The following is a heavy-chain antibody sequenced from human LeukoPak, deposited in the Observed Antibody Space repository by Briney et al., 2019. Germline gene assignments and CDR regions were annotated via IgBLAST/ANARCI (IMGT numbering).Heavy chain of an antibody. J-gene: IGHJ4*02. D-gene: IGHD6-19*01. CDR3: AKSSSSGWSSIDY. Sequence: GRSLRLSCAASGFTFDDYAMHWVRQAPGKGLEWVSGISWNSGSIGYADSVKGRFTISRDNAKNSLYLQMSNLRAEDMALYYCAKSSSSGWSSIDYWGQGTLVTVSS. CDR2: ISWNSGSI. CDR1: GFTFDDYA. V-gene: IGHV3-9*03.